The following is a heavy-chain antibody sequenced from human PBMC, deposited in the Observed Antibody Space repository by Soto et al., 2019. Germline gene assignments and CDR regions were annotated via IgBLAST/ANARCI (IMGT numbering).Heavy chain of an antibody. V-gene: IGHV1-18*04. Sequence: GASVKVSCKASGYTFRTHCVSWVRRAPGQGLEWMGWISGYNGNTNYAQKFQGRVTMTTETSTNTAYMELRSLRSDDTALYYCASWAGQVRDFGGPLDYWGQGTLVTVSS. J-gene: IGHJ4*02. CDR3: ASWAGQVRDFGGPLDY. CDR1: GYTFRTHC. D-gene: IGHD4-17*01. CDR2: ISGYNGNT.